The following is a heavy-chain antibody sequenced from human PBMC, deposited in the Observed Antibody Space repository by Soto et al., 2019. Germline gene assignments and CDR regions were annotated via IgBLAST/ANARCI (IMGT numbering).Heavy chain of an antibody. CDR2: IFANGHT. V-gene: IGHV4-4*07. J-gene: IGHJ5*02. CDR1: GGSISEKY. CDR3: VASLAASGLNWLDP. Sequence: SETLSLTCIVSGGSISEKYWNWVRQPPGKGLEWIGLIFANGHTDYNPSLKIRVTMSVDASKNQFSLRLTSMTAAGTAVYYCVASLAASGLNWLDPWGRGTLVTVSS. D-gene: IGHD6-13*01.